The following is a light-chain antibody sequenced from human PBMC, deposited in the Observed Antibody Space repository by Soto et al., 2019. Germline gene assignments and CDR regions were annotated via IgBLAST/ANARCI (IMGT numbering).Light chain of an antibody. CDR3: QQYFGSPRT. CDR1: QSVLFSLNNKNC. Sequence: DIVLTQSPDSLAVSLGERATINCKSSQSVLFSLNNKNCLAWYQQKPGQPPKLLISWASARQSGVPDRFSGSGSGTDFTLTISSLQAEDVAVYFCQQYFGSPRTFGPGTKVEI. J-gene: IGKJ3*01. CDR2: WAS. V-gene: IGKV4-1*01.